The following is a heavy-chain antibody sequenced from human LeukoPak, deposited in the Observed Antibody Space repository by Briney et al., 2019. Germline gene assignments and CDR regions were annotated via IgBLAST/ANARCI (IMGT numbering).Heavy chain of an antibody. CDR3: ARGSGFYYYYYYMDV. J-gene: IGHJ6*03. V-gene: IGHV3-7*01. Sequence: GGSLRLSCAASGFTFSSYWMSWVRQAPGKGLEWVANIKQDGSEKYYVDSVKGRFTISRDNAKNTLYLQMNSLRAEDTAVYYCARGSGFYYYYYYMDVWGKGTTVTVSS. D-gene: IGHD6-19*01. CDR2: IKQDGSEK. CDR1: GFTFSSYW.